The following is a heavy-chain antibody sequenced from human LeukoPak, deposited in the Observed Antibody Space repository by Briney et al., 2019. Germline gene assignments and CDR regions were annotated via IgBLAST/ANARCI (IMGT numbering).Heavy chain of an antibody. CDR2: IWYDGSNK. D-gene: IGHD4-11*01. CDR1: GFTFSSYG. CDR3: ARDLQEGYAFDI. J-gene: IGHJ3*02. V-gene: IGHV3-33*08. Sequence: PAGGSLRLSCAASGFTFSSYGMHWVRQAPGKGLEWVAVIWYDGSNKYYADSVKGRFTISRDNSKNTLYLQMNSLRAEDTAVYYCARDLQEGYAFDIWGQGTMVTVSS.